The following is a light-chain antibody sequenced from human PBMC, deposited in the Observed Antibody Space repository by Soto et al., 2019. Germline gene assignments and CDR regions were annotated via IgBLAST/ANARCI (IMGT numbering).Light chain of an antibody. J-gene: IGLJ1*01. CDR2: EGT. CDR1: SSDVGGYNY. V-gene: IGLV2-23*01. Sequence: QSVLTQPASVSGSPGQSITISCTGTSSDVGGYNYVSWYQHHPAKAPKLMIYEGTKRPSGVSNRFSGSTSGSTASLTISGLQTEDEADYYCCSYVGASIYVFGTGTKVTVL. CDR3: CSYVGASIYV.